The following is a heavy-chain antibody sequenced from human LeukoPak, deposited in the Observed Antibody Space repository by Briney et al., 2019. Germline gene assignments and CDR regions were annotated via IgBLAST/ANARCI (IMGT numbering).Heavy chain of an antibody. CDR3: AREGQQLLRSNAFDI. D-gene: IGHD6-13*01. CDR2: IYYSGST. CDR1: GGSISSYY. Sequence: SETLSLTCTVSGGSISSYYWSWIRQPPGRGLEWIGYIYYSGSTNYNPSLKSRVTISVDTSKNQFSLKLSSVTAADTAVYYCAREGQQLLRSNAFDIWGQGTMVTVSS. V-gene: IGHV4-59*01. J-gene: IGHJ3*02.